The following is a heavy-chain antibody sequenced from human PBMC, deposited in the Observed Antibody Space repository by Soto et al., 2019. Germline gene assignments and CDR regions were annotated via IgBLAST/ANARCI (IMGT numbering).Heavy chain of an antibody. V-gene: IGHV3-74*01. J-gene: IGHJ6*02. D-gene: IGHD3-3*01. Sequence: EVQLVESGGGLVPPGGSVRLSCAASGFIFKMYWMHWVRQSPGKGLVWISRIYNDGTYSDYADSVRGRFTISRDNVNDTLYLQIHSLRAEDTALYYCVKDVAHYDFWGHHQRGMDVWGQGTTVTVSS. CDR2: IYNDGTYS. CDR1: GFIFKMYW. CDR3: VKDVAHYDFWGHHQRGMDV.